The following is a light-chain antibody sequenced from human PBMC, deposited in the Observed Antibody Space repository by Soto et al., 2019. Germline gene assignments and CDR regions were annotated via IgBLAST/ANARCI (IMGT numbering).Light chain of an antibody. CDR2: DTY. Sequence: AIQMTQSPSSLSASVGDRVTITCRASQDIGNDLGWYQQKPGKAPKVLIYDTYTLQSGVPSRFSGSRSGTDFTLAISSLQADDFATYYCQQYKSYSLTFGGGTKVDIK. J-gene: IGKJ4*01. V-gene: IGKV1-6*01. CDR1: QDIGND. CDR3: QQYKSYSLT.